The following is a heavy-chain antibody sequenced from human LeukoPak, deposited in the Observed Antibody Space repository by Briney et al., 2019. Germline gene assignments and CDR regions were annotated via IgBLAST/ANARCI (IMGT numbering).Heavy chain of an antibody. D-gene: IGHD3-10*01. Sequence: GGSLRLSCADSGFTLSSYWMSWVRQAPGKGLEWVASIKQDGSEKYYVDSVKGRFTISRDNTKNTLYLQMNSLRAEDTAVYYCAKKEDYYYGSGSYYKNWGQGTLVTVSS. CDR2: IKQDGSEK. J-gene: IGHJ4*02. CDR1: GFTLSSYW. CDR3: AKKEDYYYGSGSYYKN. V-gene: IGHV3-7*03.